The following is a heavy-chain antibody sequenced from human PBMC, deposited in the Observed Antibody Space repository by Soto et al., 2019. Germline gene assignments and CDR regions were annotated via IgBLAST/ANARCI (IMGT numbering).Heavy chain of an antibody. CDR1: GGSFSGYY. Sequence: TSETLSLTCAVYGGSFSGYYWSWIRQPPGKGLEWIGEINHSGSTNYNPSLKSRVTISVDTSKNQFSLKLSSVTAADTAVYYCARGKPQLHYDFWSGYYSVGRYYYYMDVWGKGTTVTVSS. V-gene: IGHV4-34*01. D-gene: IGHD3-3*01. CDR3: ARGKPQLHYDFWSGYYSVGRYYYYMDV. J-gene: IGHJ6*03. CDR2: INHSGST.